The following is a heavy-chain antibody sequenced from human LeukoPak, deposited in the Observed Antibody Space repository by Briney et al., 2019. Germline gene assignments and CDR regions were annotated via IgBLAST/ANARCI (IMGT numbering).Heavy chain of an antibody. Sequence: GGSLRLSCAASGFTFSSYWMSWVRQAQGKGLEWVANIKQDGSEKYYVDSVKGRFTISRDNAKNSLYLQMNSLRAEDTAVYYCARAPRRYSSSWFPHFDYWGQGTLVTVSS. CDR1: GFTFSSYW. D-gene: IGHD6-13*01. V-gene: IGHV3-7*01. CDR3: ARAPRRYSSSWFPHFDY. J-gene: IGHJ4*02. CDR2: IKQDGSEK.